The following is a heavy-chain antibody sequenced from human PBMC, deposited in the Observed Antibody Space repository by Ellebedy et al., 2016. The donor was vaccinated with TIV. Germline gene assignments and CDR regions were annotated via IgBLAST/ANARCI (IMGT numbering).Heavy chain of an antibody. Sequence: GESLKISXAASGFTFSSYSMNWVRQAPGKGLEWVSYISSSSSTIYYADSVKGRFTISRDNAKNSLYLQMNSLRDEDTAVYFCASSAGYSYGSFDHWGQGTLVTVSS. CDR1: GFTFSSYS. D-gene: IGHD5-18*01. J-gene: IGHJ4*02. CDR3: ASSAGYSYGSFDH. V-gene: IGHV3-48*02. CDR2: ISSSSSTI.